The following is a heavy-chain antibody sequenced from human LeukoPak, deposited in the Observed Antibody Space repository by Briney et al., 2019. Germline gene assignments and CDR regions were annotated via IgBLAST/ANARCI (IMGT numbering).Heavy chain of an antibody. CDR1: GFTFSSYS. Sequence: GGSLRLSCAASGFTFSSYSMNWVRQAPGKGLEWVSSISSSSSYIYYADSVKGRFTISRDNAKNSLYLQMNSLRAEDTAVYYCARDGLRYSSSWYPHYYYGMDVWGQGTTVTVSS. D-gene: IGHD6-13*01. V-gene: IGHV3-21*01. CDR3: ARDGLRYSSSWYPHYYYGMDV. CDR2: ISSSSSYI. J-gene: IGHJ6*02.